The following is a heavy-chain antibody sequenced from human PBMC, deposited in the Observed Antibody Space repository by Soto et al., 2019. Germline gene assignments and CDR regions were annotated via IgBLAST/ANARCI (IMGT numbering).Heavy chain of an antibody. D-gene: IGHD6-6*01. V-gene: IGHV6-1*01. CDR3: ARAHLIASRLMWYLDL. CDR2: TYYRSKWYN. Sequence: SPTLSLPCAISGDSVSSNNAAWHWIRQSPSRGLEWLGRTYYRSKWYNDYAMSVKGRITINPDTSKDHFSLQLNSVTPEDTAVYYCARAHLIASRLMWYLDLWGRGTLVTVSS. J-gene: IGHJ2*01. CDR1: GDSVSSNNAA.